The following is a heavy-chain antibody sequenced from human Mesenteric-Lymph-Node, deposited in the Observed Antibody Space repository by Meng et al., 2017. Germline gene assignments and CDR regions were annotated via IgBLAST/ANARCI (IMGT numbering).Heavy chain of an antibody. CDR1: CGSTSISTW. V-gene: IGHV4-4*02. J-gene: IGHJ4*02. D-gene: IGHD3-22*01. CDR3: ARNVPGTSAYYD. CDR2: TYHSGGT. Sequence: LQVCGPGHVKPSGPLLLTCAVSCGSTSISTWWSWVRQPPGKGLEWIGETYHSGGTNYNPSLRGRVTISLDKSKNQFSLTLRSVTAADTAVYYCARNVPGTSAYYDWGQGTLVTVSS.